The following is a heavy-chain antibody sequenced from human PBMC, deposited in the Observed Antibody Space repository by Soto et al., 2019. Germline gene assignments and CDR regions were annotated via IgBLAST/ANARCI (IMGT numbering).Heavy chain of an antibody. J-gene: IGHJ6*03. D-gene: IGHD2-15*01. Sequence: QITLKESGPTLVKPTQPLTLTCSFSGFSLSTSGVGVGWIRQPPGKALEWLAFIYWDDDKRYSPSLNSRLTITKDTSKNQVVLTMTNMDPVDTATYYCTHRAGSGYARYYYYMDVWGKGTTVTVSS. CDR2: IYWDDDK. V-gene: IGHV2-5*02. CDR1: GFSLSTSGVG. CDR3: THRAGSGYARYYYYMDV.